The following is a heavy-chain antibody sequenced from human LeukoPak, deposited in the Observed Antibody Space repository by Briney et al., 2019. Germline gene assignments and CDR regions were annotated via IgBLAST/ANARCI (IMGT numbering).Heavy chain of an antibody. V-gene: IGHV1-8*01. CDR2: MNPNSGNT. D-gene: IGHD3-10*01. CDR1: GCTFTSYD. Sequence: GASVKVSCKASGCTFTSYDINWVRQATGQGLEWMGWMNPNSGNTGYAQKFQGRVTMTRNTSISAAYMELSSLRSEDTAVYYCARFQVRRAFDIWGQGTMVTVSS. CDR3: ARFQVRRAFDI. J-gene: IGHJ3*02.